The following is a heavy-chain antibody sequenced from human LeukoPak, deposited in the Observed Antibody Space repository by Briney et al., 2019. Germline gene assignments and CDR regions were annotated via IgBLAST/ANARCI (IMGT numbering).Heavy chain of an antibody. Sequence: GASVKVSCKASGYTFTSYEINWVRQATGQGLEWMAGMNPNSGNTGYAQKFQGRVTMTRDTSISTAYMELSSLRSEDTAVYYCARSVYNWNRLTSGPSAFDIWGQGTMVTVSS. V-gene: IGHV1-8*01. CDR2: MNPNSGNT. D-gene: IGHD1-20*01. CDR1: GYTFTSYE. CDR3: ARSVYNWNRLTSGPSAFDI. J-gene: IGHJ3*02.